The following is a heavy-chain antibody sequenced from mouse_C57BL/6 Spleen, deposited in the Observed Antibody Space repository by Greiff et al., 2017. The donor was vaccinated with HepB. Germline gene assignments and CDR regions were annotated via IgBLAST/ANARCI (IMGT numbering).Heavy chain of an antibody. J-gene: IGHJ4*01. V-gene: IGHV1-66*01. Sequence: QVQLKESGPELVKPGASVKISCKASGYSFTSYYIHWVKQRPGQGLEWIGWIYPGSGNTKYNEKFKGKATLTADTSSSTAYMQLSSLTSEDSAVYYCARIYYYGSSYAMDYWGQGTSVTVSS. CDR1: GYSFTSYY. CDR2: IYPGSGNT. D-gene: IGHD1-1*01. CDR3: ARIYYYGSSYAMDY.